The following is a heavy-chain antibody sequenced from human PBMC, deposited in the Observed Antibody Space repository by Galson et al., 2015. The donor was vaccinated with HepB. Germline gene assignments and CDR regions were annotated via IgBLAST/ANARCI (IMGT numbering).Heavy chain of an antibody. Sequence: SVKVSCKASGGTFSSYAISWVRQAPGQGLEWMGRIIPILGIANYAQKFQGRVTITADKSTSTAYMELSSLRSEDTAVYYCARVDCSSTSCEGEGFDYWGQGTLVTVSS. V-gene: IGHV1-69*04. J-gene: IGHJ4*02. CDR2: IIPILGIA. D-gene: IGHD2-2*01. CDR3: ARVDCSSTSCEGEGFDY. CDR1: GGTFSSYA.